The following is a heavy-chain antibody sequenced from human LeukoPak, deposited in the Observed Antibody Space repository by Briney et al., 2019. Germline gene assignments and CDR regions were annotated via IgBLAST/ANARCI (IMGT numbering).Heavy chain of an antibody. CDR2: VYYSGST. D-gene: IGHD5-18*01. CDR3: ARRGGYSYGYDY. V-gene: IGHV4-59*01. CDR1: GGSINIYY. Sequence: SETLSLTCTVSGGSINIYYWTWIRQPPGKGLEWIGYVYYSGSTDYNASLKSRVTILLDTSKKQVSLKLGSVTAADTAVYYCARRGGYSYGYDYWGQGTLVTVSS. J-gene: IGHJ4*02.